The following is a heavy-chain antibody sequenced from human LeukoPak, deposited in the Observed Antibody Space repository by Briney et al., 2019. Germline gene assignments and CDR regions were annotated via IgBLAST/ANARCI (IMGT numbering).Heavy chain of an antibody. CDR3: ARKSASGNYPLDY. CDR2: MKPDGSEI. CDR1: GFTFTTYW. V-gene: IGHV3-7*01. J-gene: IGHJ4*02. D-gene: IGHD3-10*01. Sequence: PGGSLRLSCAASGFTFTTYWMSWVRQAPGKGLEWVANMKPDGSEIFYVDSVKGRFTISRDNAMNTLYLQMNSLRAEDSALYYCARKSASGNYPLDYWGQGTLVTVSS.